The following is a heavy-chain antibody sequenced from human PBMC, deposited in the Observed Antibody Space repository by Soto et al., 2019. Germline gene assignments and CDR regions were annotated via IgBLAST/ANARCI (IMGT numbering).Heavy chain of an antibody. D-gene: IGHD5-18*01. J-gene: IGHJ5*02. CDR3: AKRYSYGHSLNWFDP. CDR2: ISGSGGST. Sequence: PGGSLRLSCAASGFTFSSYAMSWVRQAPGKGLEWVSAISGSGGSTYYADSVKGRFTISRDNSKNTLYLQMNSLRAEDTAVYYCAKRYSYGHSLNWFDPWGQGTLVTVSS. CDR1: GFTFSSYA. V-gene: IGHV3-23*01.